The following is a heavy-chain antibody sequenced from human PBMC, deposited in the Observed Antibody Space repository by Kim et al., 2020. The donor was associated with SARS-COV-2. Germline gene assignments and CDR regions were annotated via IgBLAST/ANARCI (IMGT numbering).Heavy chain of an antibody. J-gene: IGHJ4*02. Sequence: GGSLRLSCAASSFTFGHFAMNWVRQAPGKGLEWISSISDSGDSTYYADSVKGRFTISRDNSKNTLFLQMNSLRADDTAMYYCAKDLKLGFDSWGQGTLVTVSA. D-gene: IGHD6-13*01. CDR3: AKDLKLGFDS. CDR1: SFTFGHFA. CDR2: ISDSGDST. V-gene: IGHV3-23*01.